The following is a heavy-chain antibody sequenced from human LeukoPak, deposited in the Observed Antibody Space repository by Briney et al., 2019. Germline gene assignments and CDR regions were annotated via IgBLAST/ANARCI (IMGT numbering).Heavy chain of an antibody. CDR2: IYPGDSDT. D-gene: IGHD3-10*01. CDR3: ARHESTMVRGVTQNYYYYGMDV. J-gene: IGHJ6*02. Sequence: GESLKISCKGSGYSFTSYWIGWVRQMPGKGLEWMGIIYPGDSDTRYSPSFQGQVTISADKSISTAYLQWSSLKASDTAMYYCARHESTMVRGVTQNYYYYGMDVWGQGTTVTVSS. CDR1: GYSFTSYW. V-gene: IGHV5-51*01.